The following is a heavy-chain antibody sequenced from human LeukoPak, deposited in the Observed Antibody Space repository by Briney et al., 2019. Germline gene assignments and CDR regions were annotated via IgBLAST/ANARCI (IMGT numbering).Heavy chain of an antibody. D-gene: IGHD6-19*01. Sequence: GGSLRLSCAASGFTFRNYGVSWVRQAPGKGLEWVSVVSDSGSGAYYADSVKGRFTISRDNAKNSLYLQMNSLRAEDTAVYYCARGKYSSGWFDYWGQGTLVTVSS. J-gene: IGHJ4*02. V-gene: IGHV3-23*01. CDR1: GFTFRNYG. CDR3: ARGKYSSGWFDY. CDR2: VSDSGSGA.